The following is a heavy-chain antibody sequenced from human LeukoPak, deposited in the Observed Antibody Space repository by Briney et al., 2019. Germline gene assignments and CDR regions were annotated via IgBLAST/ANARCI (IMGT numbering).Heavy chain of an antibody. CDR2: IRSSSNTI. CDR1: GFIFSDYY. CDR3: AREMSYYNSGTYYNSFDY. D-gene: IGHD3-10*01. Sequence: GGSLRLSCAASGFIFSDYYMSWIRQAPGKGLEWISYIRSSSNTIYYADSVKGRFTISRDNAKNSLYLQMNSLRAEDTAVYYCAREMSYYNSGTYYNSFDYWGQGTLVTVSS. J-gene: IGHJ4*02. V-gene: IGHV3-11*01.